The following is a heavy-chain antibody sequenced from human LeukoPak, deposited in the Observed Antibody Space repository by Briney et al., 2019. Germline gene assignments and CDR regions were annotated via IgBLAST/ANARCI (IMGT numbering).Heavy chain of an antibody. J-gene: IGHJ5*02. V-gene: IGHV4-59*01. CDR3: ARHKEYCSGGSCYPGGWFDP. D-gene: IGHD2-15*01. Sequence: SETLSLTCTVSGGSISSYYWSWIRRPPGKGLEWIGYIYYSGSTNYNPSLKSRVTISVDTSKNQFSLKLSSVTAADTAVYYCARHKEYCSGGSCYPGGWFDPWGQGTLVTVSS. CDR2: IYYSGST. CDR1: GGSISSYY.